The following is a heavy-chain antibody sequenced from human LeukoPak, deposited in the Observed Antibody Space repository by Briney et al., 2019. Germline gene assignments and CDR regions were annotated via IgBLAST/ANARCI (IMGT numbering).Heavy chain of an antibody. CDR2: ISGSGGST. V-gene: IGHV3-23*01. CDR3: AKDFWSGYHSGYFDY. Sequence: PGGSLRLSCATSGFIFSSYAMNWVRQAPEKGLEWVSGISGSGGSTFYADSVKGRFTISRDNSKNTLYLQMNSLRAEDTAVYYCAKDFWSGYHSGYFDYWGQGTLVTVSS. D-gene: IGHD3-3*01. CDR1: GFIFSSYA. J-gene: IGHJ4*02.